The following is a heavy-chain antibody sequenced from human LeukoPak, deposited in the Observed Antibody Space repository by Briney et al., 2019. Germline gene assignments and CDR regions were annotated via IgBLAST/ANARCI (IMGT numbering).Heavy chain of an antibody. V-gene: IGHV1-2*02. D-gene: IGHD2-21*01. J-gene: IGHJ4*02. CDR1: EYTFTGYY. CDR3: AVAPGDY. CDR2: INPNTGDT. Sequence: ASVKVSCKASEYTFTGYYMHWVRQAPGQGLEWMGWINPNTGDTHYAQKFQGRVTLTRDTSITTVYMELSRLTSDDTAIFYCAVAPGDYWGQGTLVTVSS.